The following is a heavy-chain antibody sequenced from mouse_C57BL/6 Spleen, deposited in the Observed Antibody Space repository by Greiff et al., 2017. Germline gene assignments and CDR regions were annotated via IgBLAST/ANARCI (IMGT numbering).Heavy chain of an antibody. Sequence: QVQLKASGAEPARPGASVKLSCKASGYTFTSYGISWVKQRTGQGLEWIGEIYPRSGNTYYNEKFKGKATLTADQSSSTAYMEPRSLTSEDPAVYFCARIWDYGSSFYFDYWGQGTTLTVSS. D-gene: IGHD1-1*01. V-gene: IGHV1-81*01. CDR1: GYTFTSYG. CDR2: IYPRSGNT. CDR3: ARIWDYGSSFYFDY. J-gene: IGHJ2*01.